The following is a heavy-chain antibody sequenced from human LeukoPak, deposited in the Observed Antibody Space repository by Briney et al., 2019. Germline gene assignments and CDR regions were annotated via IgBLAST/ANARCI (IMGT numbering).Heavy chain of an antibody. CDR1: GGSISSSSYY. J-gene: IGHJ5*02. V-gene: IGHV4-39*07. CDR2: IYYSGST. Sequence: SETLSLTCTVSGGSISSSSYYWGWIRQPPGKGLEWIGSIYYSGSTYYNPSLKSRVTISVDTSKNQFSLKLSSVTAADTAVYYCARDDRTTVTGWFDPWGQGTLVTVSS. CDR3: ARDDRTTVTGWFDP. D-gene: IGHD4-17*01.